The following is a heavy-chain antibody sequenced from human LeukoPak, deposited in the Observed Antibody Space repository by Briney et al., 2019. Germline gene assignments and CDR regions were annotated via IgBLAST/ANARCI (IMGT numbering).Heavy chain of an antibody. D-gene: IGHD1-26*01. Sequence: GGSLRLSCAASGFTFDDYAMHWVRQAPGKGLEWVSLIIGDGTNTYYADSVKGRFTISRDNSKNSLYLQMNSLRTEDTALCYCAKDGSSGSYSDYWGQGTLVTVSS. CDR2: IIGDGTNT. CDR1: GFTFDDYA. V-gene: IGHV3-43*02. CDR3: AKDGSSGSYSDY. J-gene: IGHJ4*02.